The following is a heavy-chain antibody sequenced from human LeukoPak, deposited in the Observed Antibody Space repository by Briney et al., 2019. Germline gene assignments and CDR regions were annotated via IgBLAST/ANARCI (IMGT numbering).Heavy chain of an antibody. Sequence: GESLKISCKGSGYSFTSYWIGWVRQMPGKGLEWMGIIYPGDSDTRNSPSFQGQVTISADKSVSTAYLQWSSLKASDTAMYYCASYDILTGYSIWGQGTLVTVSS. CDR3: ASYDILTGYSI. CDR2: IYPGDSDT. V-gene: IGHV5-51*01. CDR1: GYSFTSYW. J-gene: IGHJ4*02. D-gene: IGHD3-9*01.